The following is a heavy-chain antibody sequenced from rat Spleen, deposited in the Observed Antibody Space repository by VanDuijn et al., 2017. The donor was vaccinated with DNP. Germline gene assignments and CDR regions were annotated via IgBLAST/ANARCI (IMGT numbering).Heavy chain of an antibody. CDR3: ARGGRSYFDY. V-gene: IGHV5-17*01. Sequence: EVQLVESGGGLVRPGRSLKLSCAASGFTFSDYVMAWVRQAPKKGLEWVATISYDGSRIYYRDSVKGRFTISRDNAKSTLYLQMNSLRSEDTATYYCARGGRSYFDYWGQGVMVTVSS. J-gene: IGHJ2*01. CDR2: ISYDGSRI. CDR1: GFTFSDYV. D-gene: IGHD1-11*01.